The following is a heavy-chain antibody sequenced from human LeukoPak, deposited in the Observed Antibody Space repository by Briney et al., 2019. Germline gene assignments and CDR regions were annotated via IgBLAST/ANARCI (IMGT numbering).Heavy chain of an antibody. CDR1: GFTFTDYS. D-gene: IGHD1-26*01. CDR2: ISSSNI. V-gene: IGHV3-21*05. CDR3: ARDHKWAFDY. J-gene: IGHJ4*02. Sequence: GGSLRLSCAASGFTFTDYSMNWVRQAPGKGLEWVAYISSSNIWYADSVKGRLTISRDNAKNSLFLRMNSLRAEDTALYYCARDHKWAFDYWGQGILVTVSS.